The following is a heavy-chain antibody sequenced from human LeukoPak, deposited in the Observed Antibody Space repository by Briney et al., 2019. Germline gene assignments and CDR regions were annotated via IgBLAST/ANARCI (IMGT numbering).Heavy chain of an antibody. CDR2: INSDDSRT. D-gene: IGHD2-2*01. V-gene: IGHV3-74*01. CDR3: ARGGTPKSSIVVIPASIDYDYYGMDV. CDR1: GFTFSNAW. Sequence: GGSLRLSCAASGFTFSNAWMGWVRQAPGKGLVWVSRINSDDSRTTYADSVKGRFTISRDNAKNTPYLQMNSLRADDTAVYYCARGGTPKSSIVVIPASIDYDYYGMDVWGQGTTVTVS. J-gene: IGHJ6*02.